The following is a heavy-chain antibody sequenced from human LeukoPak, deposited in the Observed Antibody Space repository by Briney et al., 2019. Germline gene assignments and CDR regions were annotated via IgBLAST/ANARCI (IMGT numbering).Heavy chain of an antibody. CDR3: ARGSLLGLWFGELLSRSWFDP. CDR1: GXSFSGYY. CDR2: INHSGST. Sequence: SETLSLTCAVYGXSFSGYYWSWIRQPPGKGLEWIGEINHSGSTNYNPSLKSRVTISVDTSKNQFSLKLSSVTAADTAVYYCARGSLLGLWFGELLSRSWFDPWGQGTLVTVSS. J-gene: IGHJ5*02. D-gene: IGHD3-10*01. V-gene: IGHV4-34*01.